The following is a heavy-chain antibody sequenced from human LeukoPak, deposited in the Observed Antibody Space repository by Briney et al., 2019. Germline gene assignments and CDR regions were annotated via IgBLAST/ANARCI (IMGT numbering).Heavy chain of an antibody. CDR3: AREDDYHDAFDI. CDR1: GGSISSYY. CDR2: IYYSGST. J-gene: IGHJ3*02. Sequence: PSETLSLTCAVSGGSISSYYWSWIRQPPGKGLEWIGYIYYSGSTNYNPSLKSRVTISVDTSKNQFSLKLSSVTAADTAVYYCAREDDYHDAFDIWGQGTMVTVSS. D-gene: IGHD4/OR15-4a*01. V-gene: IGHV4-59*01.